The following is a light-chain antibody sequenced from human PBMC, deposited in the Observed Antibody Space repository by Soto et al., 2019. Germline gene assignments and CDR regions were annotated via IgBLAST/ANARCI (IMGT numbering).Light chain of an antibody. CDR3: QQYSNLPPYT. V-gene: IGKV3-15*01. CDR2: GAS. CDR1: QRVSSN. Sequence: IVVRRATGSLCVSPEERKSLSCRVCQRVSSNVSWYQQKPGQAPSLLIYGASTRATGISARFSGSGSETDFILTLTSLLSEAFAVSYCQQYSNLPPYTFGQGTKVHIK. J-gene: IGKJ2*01.